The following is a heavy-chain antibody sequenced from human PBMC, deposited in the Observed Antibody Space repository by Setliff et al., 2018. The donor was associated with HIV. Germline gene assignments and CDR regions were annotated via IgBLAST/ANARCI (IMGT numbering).Heavy chain of an antibody. CDR2: INPSGDST. J-gene: IGHJ6*03. V-gene: IGHV1-46*01. D-gene: IGHD6-6*01. CDR3: ARDARHSSSSRTHGYYYYYYMDV. Sequence: ASVKVSCKASGFTFTRYYMHWVRQAPGQGLEWMGIINPSGDSTTYARKFQGRVTVTRDTSNSTAYMELSRLRSDDTAVYYCARDARHSSSSRTHGYYYYYYMDVWGKGTTVTAP. CDR1: GFTFTRYY.